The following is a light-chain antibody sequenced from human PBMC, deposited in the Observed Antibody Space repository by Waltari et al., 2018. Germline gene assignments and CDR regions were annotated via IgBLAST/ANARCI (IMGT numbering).Light chain of an antibody. CDR3: LQDYTYPRT. Sequence: AIQMTQSPSSLSASIGDRVTITCRASQGIGNDVGWYQQKPGKAPKLLIYAASSLQSGVPSRVSGSGSGTPFTLTVSSLQPEDFATYYCLQDYTYPRTFGQGTKLEIK. V-gene: IGKV1-6*01. CDR1: QGIGND. CDR2: AAS. J-gene: IGKJ1*01.